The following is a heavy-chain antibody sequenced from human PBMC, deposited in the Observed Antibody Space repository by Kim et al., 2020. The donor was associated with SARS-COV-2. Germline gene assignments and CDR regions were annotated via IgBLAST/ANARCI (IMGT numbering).Heavy chain of an antibody. Sequence: NPSPPYQGHLTISADKSISTAYLQWSSLKASDTAMYYCARVGNSNWFDPWGQGTLVTVSS. J-gene: IGHJ5*02. CDR3: ARVGNSNWFDP. D-gene: IGHD1-7*01. V-gene: IGHV5-10-1*01.